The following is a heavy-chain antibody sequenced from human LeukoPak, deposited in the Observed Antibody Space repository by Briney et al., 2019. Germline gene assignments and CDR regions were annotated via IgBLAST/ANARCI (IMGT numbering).Heavy chain of an antibody. V-gene: IGHV1-2*02. J-gene: IGHJ4*02. CDR1: GYTFTDYY. D-gene: IGHD2-2*01. Sequence: GASVKVSCKASGYTFTDYYIHWARQAPGQGLEWMAWINPNSGGTYYAQNFHDRITLTRDTSISTAYMELSRLRPDDTAIYYCARANALYCSSTSCLFDYWGQGTLVTVSS. CDR2: INPNSGGT. CDR3: ARANALYCSSTSCLFDY.